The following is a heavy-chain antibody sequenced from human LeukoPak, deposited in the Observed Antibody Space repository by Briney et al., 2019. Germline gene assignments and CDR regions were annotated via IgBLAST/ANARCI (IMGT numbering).Heavy chain of an antibody. D-gene: IGHD3-3*01. Sequence: GASVKVSCKASGYTFTSYDIHWVRQATGQGLEWMGWMNPNSGNTGYAQKFQGRVTMTRNTSISTAYMELSSLRSEDTAVYHCAVLLRFLEWLPGYYMDVWGKGTTVTVSS. CDR2: MNPNSGNT. V-gene: IGHV1-8*01. CDR3: AVLLRFLEWLPGYYMDV. J-gene: IGHJ6*03. CDR1: GYTFTSYD.